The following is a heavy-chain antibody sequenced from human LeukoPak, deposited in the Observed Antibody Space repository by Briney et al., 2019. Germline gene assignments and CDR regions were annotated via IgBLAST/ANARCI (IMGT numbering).Heavy chain of an antibody. CDR2: ISRTSEYI. J-gene: IGHJ4*02. CDR1: GFSFSIYF. Sequence: GGSLRLSCAACGFSFSIYFMNWVRQAPGKGLEWVSSISRTSEYIHYADSVRGQFDISRDNAKNSVYLQMNSLRAEDTAVYFCAGGGDFDYWGQGILVTVSA. D-gene: IGHD3-16*01. CDR3: AGGGDFDY. V-gene: IGHV3-21*01.